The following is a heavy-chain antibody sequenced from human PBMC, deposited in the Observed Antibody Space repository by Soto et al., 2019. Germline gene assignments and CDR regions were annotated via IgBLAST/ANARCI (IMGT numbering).Heavy chain of an antibody. CDR2: IKSKTDGGTT. V-gene: IGHV3-15*01. J-gene: IGHJ6*02. D-gene: IGHD3-10*01. Sequence: PGGSLGLSCAASGFTLRNAWVSWVRPAPGKGLEWVGRIKSKTDGGTTDYAAPVKGRFTISRDDSKNTLYLQMNSLKTEDTAVYYCTTKCPLMVRGVIITYYYYYGMDVWGQGTTVTVSS. CDR3: TTKCPLMVRGVIITYYYYYGMDV. CDR1: GFTLRNAW.